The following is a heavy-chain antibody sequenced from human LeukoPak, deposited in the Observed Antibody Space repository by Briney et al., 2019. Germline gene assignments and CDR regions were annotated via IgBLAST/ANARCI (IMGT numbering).Heavy chain of an antibody. V-gene: IGHV3-23*01. Sequence: GGSLRLSCAASGFTFSSYAMSWVRQAPGKGLEWVSAISGSGGSTYYADSVKGRFTISRDNSKNTLYLQMNSLRAEDTAVYYCAKGYCSSTSCSGAAGHWGQGTLVTVSS. J-gene: IGHJ4*02. CDR1: GFTFSSYA. D-gene: IGHD2-2*01. CDR2: ISGSGGST. CDR3: AKGYCSSTSCSGAAGH.